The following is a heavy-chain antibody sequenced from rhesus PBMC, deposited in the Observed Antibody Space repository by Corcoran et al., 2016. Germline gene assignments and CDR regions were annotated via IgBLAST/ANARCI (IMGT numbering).Heavy chain of an antibody. J-gene: IGHJ6*01. Sequence: EVQLVESGGGLVQPGGSLRLSCTGSGFTFSSYYIYWVRQAPGKGLEWVSDINTGGGSTWNTDSVKGLFTMSKENAKNTLYLQMDRLRAEDTAVYYCAKDMKQWVQFWGLDSWGQGVVVTVSS. V-gene: IGHV3-8*01. D-gene: IGHD5-24*01. CDR1: GFTFSSYY. CDR3: AKDMKQWVQFWGLDS. CDR2: INTGGGST.